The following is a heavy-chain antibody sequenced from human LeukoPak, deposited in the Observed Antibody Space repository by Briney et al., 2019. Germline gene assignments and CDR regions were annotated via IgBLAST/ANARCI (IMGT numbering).Heavy chain of an antibody. V-gene: IGHV4-59*01. CDR2: MSSSGSP. D-gene: IGHD1-26*01. Sequence: SETLSLTCTVSGGSMSNYFWSWIRQPPGKGLEWIGYMSSSGSPNYNPSLKTRLTMSVDTSKNQFSLKLISVPAADTAVYDCARRGPNSGSYSHFDLWGRGTLVTVSS. J-gene: IGHJ2*01. CDR1: GGSMSNYF. CDR3: ARRGPNSGSYSHFDL.